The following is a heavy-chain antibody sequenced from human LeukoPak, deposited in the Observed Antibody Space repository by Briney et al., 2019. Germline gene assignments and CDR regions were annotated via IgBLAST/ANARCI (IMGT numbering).Heavy chain of an antibody. CDR1: GYTFTGYY. J-gene: IGHJ5*02. CDR2: INPNSGGT. D-gene: IGHD5-18*01. Sequence: GASVKVSCKASGYTFTGYYMHWVRQAPGQGLEWMGWINPNSGGTNYAQKFRGRVTMTRDTSISTAYMELSRLRSDDTAVYYCARESARGYSYGYGFDPWGQGTLVTVSS. V-gene: IGHV1-2*02. CDR3: ARESARGYSYGYGFDP.